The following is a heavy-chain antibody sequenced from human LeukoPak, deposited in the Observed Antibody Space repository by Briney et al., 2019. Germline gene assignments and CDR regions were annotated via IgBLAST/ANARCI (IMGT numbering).Heavy chain of an antibody. CDR2: IIPNSGGT. Sequence: ASVKVSCKASGYTFTGYHMHWVRQAPGQGLEWMGWIIPNSGGTNYAQKFQGRVTMTRDTSISTAYMELSRLRSDDTAVYYCARVRCSSTSCYNWFDPWGQGTLVTVSS. D-gene: IGHD2-2*01. J-gene: IGHJ5*02. V-gene: IGHV1-2*02. CDR3: ARVRCSSTSCYNWFDP. CDR1: GYTFTGYH.